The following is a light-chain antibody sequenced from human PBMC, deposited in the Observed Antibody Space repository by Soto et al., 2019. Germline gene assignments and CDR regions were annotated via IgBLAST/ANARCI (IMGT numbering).Light chain of an antibody. J-gene: IGKJ4*01. CDR3: QQYDNLPLT. V-gene: IGKV1-27*01. CDR1: QGIAPY. Sequence: DVQMTQSPSSLSAFVGDRVTITCRASQGIAPYLAWFQQKPGKVPKLLIYATSTLQSGVPSRFSGSGSGTDFTLTISSLQPEDIGTYYCQQYDNLPLTFGGGTKVEIK. CDR2: ATS.